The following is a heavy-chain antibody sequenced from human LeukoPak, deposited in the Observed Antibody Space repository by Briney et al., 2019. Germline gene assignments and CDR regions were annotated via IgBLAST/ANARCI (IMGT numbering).Heavy chain of an antibody. CDR1: GYTFTSDY. D-gene: IGHD2-8*01. Sequence: ASVKVSCKASGYTFTSDYIHWVRQAPGQGLEWMGVINPSGGGTSYAQKFQGRVTMTRDTSTSTVYMDLRSLRSEDTAVYFCARDMLAVPSNWFDPWGQGTLVTVSS. CDR3: ARDMLAVPSNWFDP. V-gene: IGHV1-46*01. CDR2: INPSGGGT. J-gene: IGHJ5*02.